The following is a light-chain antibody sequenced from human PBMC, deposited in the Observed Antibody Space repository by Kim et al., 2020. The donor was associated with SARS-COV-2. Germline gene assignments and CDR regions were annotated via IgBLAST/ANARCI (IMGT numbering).Light chain of an antibody. CDR2: DNN. J-gene: IGLJ2*01. CDR1: TSNMRNNF. V-gene: IGLV1-51*01. CDR3: ATWDSRLSVGV. Sequence: GQKITSSSSGHTSNMRNNFVVWYKQLPETAPKLLIYDNNNRPTWIPDRFSGSKSGTSATLDIAGLQTGDEGDYYCATWDSRLSVGVFGGGTQLTVL.